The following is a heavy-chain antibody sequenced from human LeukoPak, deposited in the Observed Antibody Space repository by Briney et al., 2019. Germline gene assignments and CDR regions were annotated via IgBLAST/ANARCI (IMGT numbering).Heavy chain of an antibody. J-gene: IGHJ6*03. Sequence: GGSLRLSCAASGFTFSSYSMNWVRQAPGKGLEWVSSISSSSSYIYYADSVKGRFTISRDNAKNSLYLQMNSLRAEDTAVYYCARSSLGALYYYYYYYMDVWGKGTTVTVSS. CDR1: GFTFSSYS. V-gene: IGHV3-21*01. CDR2: ISSSSSYI. D-gene: IGHD3-16*01. CDR3: ARSSLGALYYYYYYYMDV.